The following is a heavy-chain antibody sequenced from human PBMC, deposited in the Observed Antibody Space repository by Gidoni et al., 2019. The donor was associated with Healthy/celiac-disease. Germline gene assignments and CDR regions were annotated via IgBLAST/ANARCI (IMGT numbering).Heavy chain of an antibody. CDR2: ISSSSSYI. CDR1: GFTFSIYS. J-gene: IGHJ6*02. Sequence: EVQLVESGGGLVKPGGSLILSCAAAGFTFSIYSRNWVRQAPGKGLEWVSSISSSSSYIYYADSVKGRFTISRDNAKTSLYLQMNSLRAEDTAVYYCARLRHIAVAGSYYYYGMDVWGQGTTVTVSS. D-gene: IGHD6-19*01. CDR3: ARLRHIAVAGSYYYYGMDV. V-gene: IGHV3-21*01.